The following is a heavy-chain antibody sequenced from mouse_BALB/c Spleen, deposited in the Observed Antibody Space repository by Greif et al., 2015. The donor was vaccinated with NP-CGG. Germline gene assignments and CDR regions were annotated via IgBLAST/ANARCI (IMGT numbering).Heavy chain of an antibody. CDR3: QGFAY. J-gene: IGHJ3*01. Sequence: EVQLVESGGGLVQPGGSLKPSCAASGFTFSSYTMSWVRQTPEKRLEWVAYISNGGGSTYYPDTVKGRFTISRDNAKNTLYLQMSSLKSEDTAMYYRQGFAYWGQGTLVTVSA. CDR2: ISNGGGST. V-gene: IGHV5-12-2*01. CDR1: GFTFSSYT.